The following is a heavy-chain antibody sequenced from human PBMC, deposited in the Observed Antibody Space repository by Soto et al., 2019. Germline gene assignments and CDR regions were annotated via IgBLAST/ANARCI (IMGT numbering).Heavy chain of an antibody. CDR3: ARVPVDVPE. V-gene: IGHV1-2*02. CDR2: IDPKSGGT. J-gene: IGHJ4*02. D-gene: IGHD5-12*01. CDR1: GPTFIAYY. Sequence: QLVQSGAEVKKPGASVRVSCKTSGPTFIAYYINWVRQAPGQGLEWMGWIDPKSGGTTYEQKFLGRVTMTRDTSINTAYMDLNRLTSDDTAVYYCARVPVDVPEWGQGTLITVSS.